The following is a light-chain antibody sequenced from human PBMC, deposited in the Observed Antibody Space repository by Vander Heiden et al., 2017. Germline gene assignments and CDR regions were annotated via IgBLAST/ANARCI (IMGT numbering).Light chain of an antibody. CDR1: TSTIAAGYD. V-gene: IGLV1-40*01. CDR3: QSYGSSLGGHVV. J-gene: IGLJ2*01. CDR2: DNI. Sequence: QPVLTPPPSVSGAPGPTATISCTGSTSTIAAGYDVHWYQQLQETAPKLLIYDNINRASGVPDRFSGSKSGTSASLAITGLEAEDEADYYGQSYGSSLGGHVVFGGGTKLTVL.